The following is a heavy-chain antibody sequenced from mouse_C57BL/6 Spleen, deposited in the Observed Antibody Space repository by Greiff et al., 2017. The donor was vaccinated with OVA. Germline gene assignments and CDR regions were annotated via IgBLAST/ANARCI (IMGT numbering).Heavy chain of an antibody. CDR3: ARAGTVVAPYYFDY. CDR1: GYTFTSYD. CDR2: LYPRDGST. Sequence: VQLQQSGPELVKPGASVKLSCTASGYTFTSYDINWVKQRPGQGLEWIGWLYPRDGSTKYNEQFKGKATLTVDTSSSTAYMELHILTSEDSAVDFCARAGTVVAPYYFDYWGQGTTLTVSS. J-gene: IGHJ2*01. V-gene: IGHV1-85*01. D-gene: IGHD1-1*01.